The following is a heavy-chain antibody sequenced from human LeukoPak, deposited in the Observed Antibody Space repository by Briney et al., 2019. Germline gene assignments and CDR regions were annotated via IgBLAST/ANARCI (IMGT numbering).Heavy chain of an antibody. J-gene: IGHJ4*02. CDR2: TYYRSKLYN. Sequence: SQTLSLTCAISGDSVSSNSAAWNWIRQSPSRGLEWLGRTYYRSKLYNDYAVSMKSRITINPDTSKDQFSLQLNSVTPEDTAVYYCARDAGSGWSSFDYWGQGTLVTVSS. CDR3: ARDAGSGWSSFDY. CDR1: GDSVSSNSAA. D-gene: IGHD6-19*01. V-gene: IGHV6-1*01.